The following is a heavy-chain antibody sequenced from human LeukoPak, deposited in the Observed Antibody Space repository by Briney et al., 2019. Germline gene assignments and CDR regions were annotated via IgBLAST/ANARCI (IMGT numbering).Heavy chain of an antibody. CDR2: VSPGGDST. D-gene: IGHD3-10*01. CDR1: GYTFSRYY. J-gene: IGHJ2*01. V-gene: IGHV1-46*01. CDR3: ARGHYGSGSNEYFDL. Sequence: ASVKVSCKASGYTFSRYYTYWVRQAPGQGLEYMGIVSPGGDSTFYAQTFQGRVTMTTDTPTSTVFMDLRSLTSEDTAVYYCARGHYGSGSNEYFDLWGRGTLVTVSS.